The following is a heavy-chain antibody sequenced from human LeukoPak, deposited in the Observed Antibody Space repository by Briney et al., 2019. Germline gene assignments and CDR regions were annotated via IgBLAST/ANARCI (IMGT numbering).Heavy chain of an antibody. Sequence: GGSLRLSCAASGFTLSSYAMTWVRQAPGKGLEWVSAISRSGDNTYHADSVKGRFTISRDNSKNTLYLQMNSLRAEDTALYYCARGGGMDVWGQGTTVTVSS. CDR3: ARGGGMDV. CDR2: ISRSGDNT. V-gene: IGHV3-23*01. CDR1: GFTLSSYA. J-gene: IGHJ6*02.